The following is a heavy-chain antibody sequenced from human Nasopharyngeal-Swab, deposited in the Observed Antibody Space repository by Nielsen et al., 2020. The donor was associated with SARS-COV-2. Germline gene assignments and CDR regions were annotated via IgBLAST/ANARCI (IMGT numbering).Heavy chain of an antibody. CDR3: ARALRSSGNRFDY. CDR1: GFTFSDYY. D-gene: IGHD3-22*01. J-gene: IGHJ4*02. V-gene: IGHV3-11*01. Sequence: GESLKISCAASGFTFSDYYMSWIRQAPGKGLEWVSYISSSGSTIYYADSVKGRFTISRDNAKNSLYLQMNSLRAEDTAVYYCARALRSSGNRFDYWGQGTQVTVSS. CDR2: ISSSGSTI.